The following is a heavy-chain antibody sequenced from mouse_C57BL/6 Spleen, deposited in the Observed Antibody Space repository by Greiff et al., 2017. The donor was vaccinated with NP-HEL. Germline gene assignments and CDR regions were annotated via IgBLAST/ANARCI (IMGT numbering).Heavy chain of an antibody. J-gene: IGHJ4*01. CDR1: GFTFTDYY. CDR2: IRNKANGYTT. Sequence: DVKLVESGGGLVQPGGSLSLSCAASGFTFTDYYMSWVRQPPGKALEWLGFIRNKANGYTTEYSASVKGRFTISRDNSQSILYLQMNALRAEDSATYYCARYPHSWLRAMDYWGQGTSVTVSS. D-gene: IGHD2-2*01. V-gene: IGHV7-3*01. CDR3: ARYPHSWLRAMDY.